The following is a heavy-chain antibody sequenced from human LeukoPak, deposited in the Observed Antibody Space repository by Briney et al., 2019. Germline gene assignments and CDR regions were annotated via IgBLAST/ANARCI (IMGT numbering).Heavy chain of an antibody. CDR3: ARDRAGYLNWFDP. J-gene: IGHJ5*02. CDR1: GGAISNYY. Sequence: SETLSLTCTVSGGAISNYYWSWIRQPAGKGLEWIGRMYMSGATNFNPSLKSRVTMSVDKSKNQFFLKLTSVTAADTAVYYCARDRAGYLNWFDPWGQGTLVTVSS. V-gene: IGHV4-4*07. CDR2: MYMSGAT. D-gene: IGHD2-15*01.